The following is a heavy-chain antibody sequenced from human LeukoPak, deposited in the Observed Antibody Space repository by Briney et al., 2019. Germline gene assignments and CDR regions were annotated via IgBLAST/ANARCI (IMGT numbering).Heavy chain of an antibody. D-gene: IGHD6-19*01. CDR1: EFTFSSHA. CDR3: AKGKYSSGGVPDY. J-gene: IGHJ4*02. CDR2: ISGGGEST. V-gene: IGHV3-23*01. Sequence: GGSLRLSCVASEFTFSSHAMDWVRQAPGKGLEWVSSISGGGESTYYADSVKGRSTVSRDNSKNTLYLQINSLGGEDTAVYYCAKGKYSSGGVPDYWGQGTLVTVST.